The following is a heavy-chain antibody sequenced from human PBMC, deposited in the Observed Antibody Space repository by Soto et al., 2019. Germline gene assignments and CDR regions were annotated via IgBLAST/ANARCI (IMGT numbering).Heavy chain of an antibody. CDR3: ARVVAVAGNGWFDP. D-gene: IGHD6-19*01. J-gene: IGHJ5*02. CDR2: IFPSGTT. Sequence: SETLSLTCGVSGGSLSGATYSWNWIRQPPGKGLEWIGYIFPSGTTYYNPSLKSRVTISVDTSKNQFSLKLSSVTAADTAVYYCARVVAVAGNGWFDPWGQGTLVTVSS. V-gene: IGHV4-30-2*05. CDR1: GGSLSGATYS.